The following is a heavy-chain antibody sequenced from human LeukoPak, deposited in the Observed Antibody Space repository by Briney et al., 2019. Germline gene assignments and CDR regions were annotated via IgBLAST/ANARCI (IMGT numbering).Heavy chain of an antibody. CDR1: GGSISSYY. D-gene: IGHD3-16*01. CDR3: AREEEGAYFDY. Sequence: SETLSLTCTVSGGSISSYYWSWIRQPPGKGPEWIGYIYYSGSTHYNPSLKSRVTISVDTSRNQFSLRLSSVTAADTAVYYCAREEEGAYFDYWGQGTLVTVSS. J-gene: IGHJ4*02. CDR2: IYYSGST. V-gene: IGHV4-59*01.